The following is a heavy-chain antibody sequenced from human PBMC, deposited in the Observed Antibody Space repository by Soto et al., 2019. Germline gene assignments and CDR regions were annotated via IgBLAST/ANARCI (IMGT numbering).Heavy chain of an antibody. J-gene: IGHJ3*02. V-gene: IGHV4-59*01. D-gene: IGHD3-22*01. CDR1: GGSISSYY. CDR3: AGDLLLLSAFDI. CDR2: IYYSGST. Sequence: SETLSLTCTVSGGSISSYYWSWIRQPPGKGLEWIGYIYYSGSTNYNPSLKSRVTISVDTSKNQFSLKLSSVTAADAAVYYCAGDLLLLSAFDIRSQRTTVTGSS.